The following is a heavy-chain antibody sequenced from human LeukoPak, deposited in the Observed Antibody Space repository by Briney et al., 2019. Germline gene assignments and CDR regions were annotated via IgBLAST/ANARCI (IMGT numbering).Heavy chain of an antibody. CDR1: GFTFSSYW. CDR2: INNDGSST. V-gene: IGHV3-74*01. J-gene: IGHJ4*02. CDR3: ARGYSPSSVIVDY. D-gene: IGHD1-26*01. Sequence: GGSLRLSCAASGFTFSSYWMHWVRQAPGKGLVWVSRINNDGSSTSYADSEKGRFTISRDNAKNTLYLQMNSLRAEDTAVYYCARGYSPSSVIVDYWGRGTLVTVSS.